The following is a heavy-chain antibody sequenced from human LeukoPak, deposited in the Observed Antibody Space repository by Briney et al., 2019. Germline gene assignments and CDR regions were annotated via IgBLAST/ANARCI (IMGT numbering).Heavy chain of an antibody. CDR2: IIPIFGTA. CDR3: AGYYYDSSGYYGD. J-gene: IGHJ4*02. V-gene: IGHV1-69*05. CDR1: GGTFSSYA. D-gene: IGHD3-22*01. Sequence: SVKVSCKASGGTFSSYAISWVRQAPGQGLEWMGGIIPIFGTANYAQKFQGRVTITTDESTSTAYMALSSLRSEDTAVYYCAGYYYDSSGYYGDWGQGTLVTVSS.